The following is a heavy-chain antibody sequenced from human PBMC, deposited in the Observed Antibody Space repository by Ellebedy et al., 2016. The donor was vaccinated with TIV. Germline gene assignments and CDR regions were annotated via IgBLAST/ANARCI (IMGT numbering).Heavy chain of an antibody. D-gene: IGHD2-21*02. V-gene: IGHV3-33*01. Sequence: GESLKISCAASGFTFSTYGMHWVRQAPGKGLEWVADMWYDGINKYYADSVKGRFTISRDNSKNTLYLQMNSLRAEDTAVYDCARDHANCGGDCYSGGTFLDYWGQGTLVTVSS. CDR1: GFTFSTYG. CDR3: ARDHANCGGDCYSGGTFLDY. CDR2: MWYDGINK. J-gene: IGHJ4*02.